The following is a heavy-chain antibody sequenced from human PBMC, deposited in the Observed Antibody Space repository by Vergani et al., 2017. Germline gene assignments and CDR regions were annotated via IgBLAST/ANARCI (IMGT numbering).Heavy chain of an antibody. CDR2: INPHDGSA. V-gene: IGHV1-46*03. CDR3: ARKVNSHFDY. Sequence: QVQLVQSGAEVKKPGASVKVSCRASGYTFTSYYIYWLRQAPGQGLEWMAIINPHDGSANYAQKFQGRITMTKDTSTNTVYMEMSSLTSADTAVYYCARKVNSHFDYWGQGTLVTVSS. J-gene: IGHJ4*02. CDR1: GYTFTSYY. D-gene: IGHD5-24*01.